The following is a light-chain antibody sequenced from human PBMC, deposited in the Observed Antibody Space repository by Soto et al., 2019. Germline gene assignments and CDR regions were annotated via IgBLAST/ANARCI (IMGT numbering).Light chain of an antibody. Sequence: EIVLTQSPGTLSLSPGERATLSCRASQSVSSSYLAWYQQKPGQAPRLLIYGASSRATGIPDRFSGSGSGTHFPLAISRVEPEDFAVYYCQQYGSSPRTFGQGTKVEIK. CDR2: GAS. V-gene: IGKV3-20*01. CDR1: QSVSSSY. J-gene: IGKJ1*01. CDR3: QQYGSSPRT.